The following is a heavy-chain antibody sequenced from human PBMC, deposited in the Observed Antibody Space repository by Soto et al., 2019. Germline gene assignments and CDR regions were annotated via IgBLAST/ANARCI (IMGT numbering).Heavy chain of an antibody. Sequence: GGSLRLSCAASGFTFSSYSMNWVRQAPGKGLEWVSSISSSSSYIYYADSVKGRFTISRDNAKNSLYLQMNSLRAEDTAVYYCARDEFWSGYLNYYYYYMEVWGKGPTVTVSS. CDR2: ISSSSSYI. CDR3: ARDEFWSGYLNYYYYYMEV. CDR1: GFTFSSYS. V-gene: IGHV3-21*01. D-gene: IGHD3-3*01. J-gene: IGHJ6*03.